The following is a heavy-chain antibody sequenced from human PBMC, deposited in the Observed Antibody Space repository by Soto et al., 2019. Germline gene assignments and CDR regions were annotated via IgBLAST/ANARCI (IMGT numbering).Heavy chain of an antibody. D-gene: IGHD2-21*02. J-gene: IGHJ4*02. V-gene: IGHV1-69*13. CDR3: GREGSAYCGGDCYGD. Sequence: SVKVSCKASGGTFSSYAISWVRQAPGQGLEWMGGIIPIFGTANYAQKFQGRVTITADESTSTAYMELSSLRSEDTAVYYCGREGSAYCGGDCYGDWGQGTLVTVSS. CDR2: IIPIFGTA. CDR1: GGTFSSYA.